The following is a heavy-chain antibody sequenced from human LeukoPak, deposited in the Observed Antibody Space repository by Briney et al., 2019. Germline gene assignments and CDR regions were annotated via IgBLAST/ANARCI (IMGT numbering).Heavy chain of an antibody. D-gene: IGHD6-13*01. CDR1: GFTFSSYA. Sequence: GGSLRLSCAASGFTFSSYAISWVRQAPGKGLEWVSTITDSGGSAYYADSVKGRFTISRDNSKNTLYLQMSSLRAEDTAVYYCAKNRDSSTWYGYFQHWGQGTLVTVSS. J-gene: IGHJ1*01. CDR3: AKNRDSSTWYGYFQH. V-gene: IGHV3-23*01. CDR2: ITDSGGSA.